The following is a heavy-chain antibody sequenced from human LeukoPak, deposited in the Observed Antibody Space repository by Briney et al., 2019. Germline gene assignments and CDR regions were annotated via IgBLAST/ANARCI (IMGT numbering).Heavy chain of an antibody. J-gene: IGHJ4*02. D-gene: IGHD3-9*01. CDR2: IIPIFDTG. Sequence: APVKVSCKASGGTFSNYPISWVRQTPGQGLEWMGGIIPIFDTGNYAQKFQGRVTITADQSTSTAYMELSSLRSEDTAVYYCATARSDYDILTGYSYPVTFDYWGQGTLVTVSS. CDR3: ATARSDYDILTGYSYPVTFDY. V-gene: IGHV1-69*13. CDR1: GGTFSNYP.